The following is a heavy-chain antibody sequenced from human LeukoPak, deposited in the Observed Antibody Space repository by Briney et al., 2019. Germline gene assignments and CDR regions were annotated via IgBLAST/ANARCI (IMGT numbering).Heavy chain of an antibody. CDR1: GFTFSDHY. CDR2: ISTSGANT. CDR3: ARGAVPGFDY. Sequence: GGSLRLSCAASGFTFSDHYISWIRQAPGKGLEWLSYISTSGANTFYTDSVKGRFTISRDNANNSLYLQMNSLRVEDTAVYYCARGAVPGFDYWGQGTLVTVSS. J-gene: IGHJ4*02. V-gene: IGHV3-11*01. D-gene: IGHD6-19*01.